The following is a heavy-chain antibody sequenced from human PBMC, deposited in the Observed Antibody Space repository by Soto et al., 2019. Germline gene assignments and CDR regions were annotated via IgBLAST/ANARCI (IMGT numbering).Heavy chain of an antibody. Sequence: SETLSLTCAVYGGSFSAYYWSWIRQPPGKGLEWIGEIDHSGSTNYNPSLESRVTISVDTSKNQFSLKVSSVTAADTAVYHCASTDRALFYGMDVCGQGTTVTVSS. CDR1: GGSFSAYY. CDR3: ASTDRALFYGMDV. CDR2: IDHSGST. V-gene: IGHV4-34*01. J-gene: IGHJ6*02. D-gene: IGHD3-22*01.